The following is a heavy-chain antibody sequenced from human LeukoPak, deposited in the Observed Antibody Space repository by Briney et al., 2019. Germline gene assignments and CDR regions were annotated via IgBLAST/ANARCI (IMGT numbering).Heavy chain of an antibody. V-gene: IGHV3-11*05. CDR1: GFTFSDYY. J-gene: IGHJ4*02. CDR2: ISSSSSYT. D-gene: IGHD5-24*01. Sequence: PGGSLRLSCAASGFTFSDYYMNWIRQAPGKGLEWLSYISSSSSYTNYADSVKGRFTISRDNAKNSLYLQMNRLRAEDTAVYYCATDPRGDGYNFYFNYWGQGTLVTVSS. CDR3: ATDPRGDGYNFYFNY.